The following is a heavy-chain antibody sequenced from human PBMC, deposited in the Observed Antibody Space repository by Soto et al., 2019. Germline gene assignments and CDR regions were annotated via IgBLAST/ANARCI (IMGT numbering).Heavy chain of an antibody. CDR2: INAGNGNT. J-gene: IGHJ4*02. V-gene: IGHV1-3*01. CDR3: ARSIVVVTAADY. D-gene: IGHD2-21*02. Sequence: QVQLVQSGAEVKKPGASVKVSCKASGYTFTSYAMHWVRQAPGQRLEWMGWINAGNGNTKYSQKLQCRVTITRDTSASTAYMELSSLRSEDTAVYYCARSIVVVTAADYWGQGTLVTVSS. CDR1: GYTFTSYA.